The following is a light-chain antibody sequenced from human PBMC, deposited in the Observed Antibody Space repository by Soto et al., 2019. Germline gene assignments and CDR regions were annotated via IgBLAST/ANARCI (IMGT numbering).Light chain of an antibody. CDR1: SSVIGDYNY. CDR3: CSYTRSGTLI. CDR2: DVS. J-gene: IGLJ1*01. Sequence: QSALTQPASVSGSPGQSITISCVGTSSVIGDYNYVSWYQQHPGKVPKVIIYDVSNRPSGVSYRFSATKSGNTASLTISGLEADEEADYCCCSYTRSGTLIFGTGTKLTVL. V-gene: IGLV2-14*01.